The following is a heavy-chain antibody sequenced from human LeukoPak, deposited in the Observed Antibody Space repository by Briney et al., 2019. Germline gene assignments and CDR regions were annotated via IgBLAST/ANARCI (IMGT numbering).Heavy chain of an antibody. CDR2: ISSSTSCI. V-gene: IGHV3-21*01. D-gene: IGHD3-9*01. CDR3: ARDYTRMVIVSYYMDV. J-gene: IGHJ6*03. CDR1: GFTFSSYS. Sequence: GGSLRLSCAASGFTFSSYSMNWVRQAPGKGLEWVSSISSSTSCIYYADSVKGRFTISRDNSKNTLYLQMNSLRAEDTAVYYCARDYTRMVIVSYYMDVWGKGTTVTVSS.